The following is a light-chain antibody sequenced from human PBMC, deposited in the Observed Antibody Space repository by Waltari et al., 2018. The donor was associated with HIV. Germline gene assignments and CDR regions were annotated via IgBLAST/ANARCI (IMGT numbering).Light chain of an antibody. Sequence: QSVLTQPPSVSGAPGQRVSIPCSGGRSNIGSGYDVHWYQQFPGRAPKVLIYANTNRPSGVPDRFSGSKSGYSASLVITGLQAEDDADYYCQSYDSSLSGWVFGGGTKLTVL. V-gene: IGLV1-40*01. CDR1: RSNIGSGYD. J-gene: IGLJ3*02. CDR2: ANT. CDR3: QSYDSSLSGWV.